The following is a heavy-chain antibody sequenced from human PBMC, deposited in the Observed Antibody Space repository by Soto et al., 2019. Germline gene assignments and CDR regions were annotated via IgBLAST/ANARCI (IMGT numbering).Heavy chain of an antibody. Sequence: TLSLTCTVSGGSISSYYWSWIRQPPGKGLEWIGYIYYSGSTNYNPSLKSRVTISVDTSKNQFSLKLSSVTAADTAVYYCARGSPQVVPAAIHMDVWGKGTTVTVPS. CDR1: GGSISSYY. J-gene: IGHJ6*03. CDR3: ARGSPQVVPAAIHMDV. D-gene: IGHD2-2*01. V-gene: IGHV4-59*12. CDR2: IYYSGST.